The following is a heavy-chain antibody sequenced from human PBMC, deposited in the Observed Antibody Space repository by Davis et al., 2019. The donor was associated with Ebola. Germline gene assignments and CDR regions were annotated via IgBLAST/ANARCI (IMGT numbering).Heavy chain of an antibody. CDR3: ARTPESVQYYDFWSPGGGYYYYMDV. V-gene: IGHV1-18*01. D-gene: IGHD3-3*01. CDR1: GYTFTSYD. J-gene: IGHJ6*03. Sequence: ASVTVSCKASGYTFTSYDISWVRQAPGQGLEWMGWISAYNGNTNYAQKLQGRDTMTTDTSTSTAYMELRSLRSDDTAVYYCARTPESVQYYDFWSPGGGYYYYMDVWGKGTTVTVSS. CDR2: ISAYNGNT.